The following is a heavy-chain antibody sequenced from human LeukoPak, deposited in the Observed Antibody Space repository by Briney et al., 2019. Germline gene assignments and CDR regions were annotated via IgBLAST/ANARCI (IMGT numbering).Heavy chain of an antibody. J-gene: IGHJ4*02. CDR1: GGSISSSSYY. Sequence: SETLSLTCTVSGGSISSSSYYWGWIRQPPGKGLEWIGSIYYSGSTYYNPSLKSRVTISVDTSKNQFSLKLSSVTAADTAVYYCARLWFGELGPGFDYWGQGTLVTVSS. CDR2: IYYSGST. V-gene: IGHV4-39*07. D-gene: IGHD3-10*01. CDR3: ARLWFGELGPGFDY.